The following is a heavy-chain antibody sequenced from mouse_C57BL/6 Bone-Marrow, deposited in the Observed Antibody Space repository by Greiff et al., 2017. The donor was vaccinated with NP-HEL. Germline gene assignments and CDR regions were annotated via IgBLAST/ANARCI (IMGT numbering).Heavy chain of an antibody. CDR2: IDPENGDT. Sequence: VQRQKAGAELVRPGASVKLSCTASGFNIKDDYMHWVKQRPEQGLEWIGWIDPENGDTEYASKFQGKATITADTSSNTAYLQLSSLTSEDTAVYYCTTYLGYFDVWGTGTTVTVSS. CDR3: TTYLGYFDV. J-gene: IGHJ1*03. V-gene: IGHV14-4*01. CDR1: GFNIKDDY.